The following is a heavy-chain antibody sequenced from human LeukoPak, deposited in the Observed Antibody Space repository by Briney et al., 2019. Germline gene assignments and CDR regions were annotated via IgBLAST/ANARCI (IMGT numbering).Heavy chain of an antibody. CDR1: GGTFSSYA. D-gene: IGHD6-19*01. CDR3: ARDPVAGDYYYGMDV. V-gene: IGHV1-69*04. Sequence: GASVKVSCKASGGTFSSYAISWVRQAPGQGLEWMGRIIPILGIANYAQKFQGRVTITVDKSTSTAYMELSSLRSEDTAVYYCARDPVAGDYYYGMDVWGQGTTVTVSS. CDR2: IIPILGIA. J-gene: IGHJ6*02.